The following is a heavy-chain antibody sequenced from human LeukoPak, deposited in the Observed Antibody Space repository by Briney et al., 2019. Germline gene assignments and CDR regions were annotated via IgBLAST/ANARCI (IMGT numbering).Heavy chain of an antibody. V-gene: IGHV4-59*01. CDR2: IDYSRDT. CDR1: GGSISSYY. D-gene: IGHD3-22*01. Sequence: SETLSLTCTVSGGSISSYYWSWIRQPPGKGLEWIGNIDYSRDTNYDPSLRSRVTILVDKSRNHFSLKLNSVTAADTAVYYCARNGPHYYDKSGYLDSWGQGTLVTVSS. J-gene: IGHJ4*02. CDR3: ARNGPHYYDKSGYLDS.